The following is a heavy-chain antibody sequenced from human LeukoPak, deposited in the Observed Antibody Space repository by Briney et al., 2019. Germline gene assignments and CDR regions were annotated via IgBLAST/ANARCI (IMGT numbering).Heavy chain of an antibody. J-gene: IGHJ5*02. CDR1: GFTFSSYA. D-gene: IGHD3-22*01. V-gene: IGHV3-23*01. CDR2: ISGSGGST. CDR3: AKGQTQDYYDSSGYYGNLNWFDP. Sequence: GGSLRLSCAVSGFTFSSYAMSWVRQAPGKGLEWVSAISGSGGSTYYADSVKGRFTISRDNSKNTLYLQMNSLRAEDTAVYYCAKGQTQDYYDSSGYYGNLNWFDPWGQGTLVTVSS.